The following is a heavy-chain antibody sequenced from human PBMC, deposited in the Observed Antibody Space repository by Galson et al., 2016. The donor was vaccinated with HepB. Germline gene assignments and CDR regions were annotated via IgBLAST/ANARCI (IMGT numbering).Heavy chain of an antibody. CDR3: ARLGSSRDNLGDYYAGMDV. CDR2: IKEDGGEK. Sequence: SLRLSCAASGFTYSIYWMTWVRQAPGKGLEWVGNIKEDGGEKYYLDSVRGRFTISRDNAKKLMYLPMNSLSAEDTAVYFCARLGSSRDNLGDYYAGMDVWGQGTTVTVSS. V-gene: IGHV3-7*01. CDR1: GFTYSIYW. D-gene: IGHD3-10*01. J-gene: IGHJ6*02.